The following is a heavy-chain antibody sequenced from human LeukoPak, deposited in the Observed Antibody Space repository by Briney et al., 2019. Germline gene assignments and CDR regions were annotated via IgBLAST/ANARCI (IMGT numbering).Heavy chain of an antibody. CDR1: GFTFSTYG. V-gene: IGHV3-30*02. J-gene: IGHJ4*02. D-gene: IGHD6-6*01. CDR2: IRYDGSNE. Sequence: PGGSLRLSCAASGFTFSTYGMHWVRQAPGKGLEGVAFIRYDGSNENYTDSVKGRFTISRDNSKNTVYLQMNSLRTEDTAIYYCTKVMEQQLVSTDYWGQGTLVTVSS. CDR3: TKVMEQQLVSTDY.